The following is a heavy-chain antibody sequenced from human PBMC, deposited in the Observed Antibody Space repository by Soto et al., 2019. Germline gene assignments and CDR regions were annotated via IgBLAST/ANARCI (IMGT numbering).Heavy chain of an antibody. CDR2: IIPIFGTA. CDR1: GGTFSSYA. J-gene: IGHJ6*02. V-gene: IGHV1-69*06. Sequence: SVKVSCKASGGTFSSYAISWVRQAPGQGLEWMGGIIPIFGTANYAQKFQGRVTITADKSTSTAYMELSSLRSEDTAVYYCARNEYSYGPYYYYGMDVWGQGTTVTVSS. CDR3: ARNEYSYGPYYYYGMDV. D-gene: IGHD5-18*01.